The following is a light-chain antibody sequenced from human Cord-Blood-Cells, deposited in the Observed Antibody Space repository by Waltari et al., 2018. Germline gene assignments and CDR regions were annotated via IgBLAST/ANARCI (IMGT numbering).Light chain of an antibody. CDR2: GAS. CDR1: QGVSSN. Sequence: EIVITQSPATLSVSPGERATLSCRASQGVSSNLAWYQQKPGQAPRLLIYGASTRATGIPARFSGSGSGTEFTLTISSLQSEDFAVYYCQQYNNWPYTFGQGTKLEIK. J-gene: IGKJ2*01. CDR3: QQYNNWPYT. V-gene: IGKV3-15*01.